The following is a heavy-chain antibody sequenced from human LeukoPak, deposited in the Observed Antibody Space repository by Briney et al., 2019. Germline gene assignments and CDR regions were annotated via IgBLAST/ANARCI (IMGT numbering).Heavy chain of an antibody. CDR1: GGTFSSYA. V-gene: IGHV1-69*04. CDR2: IIPILGIA. J-gene: IGHJ3*02. CDR3: ARDYRITMILGDI. D-gene: IGHD3-22*01. Sequence: SVKVSCKASGGTFSSYAISWVRQAPGQGLEWMGRIIPILGIANYAQKFQGRVTITADKSTSTAYMELSSLRSEDTAVYYCARDYRITMILGDIWGQGTMVTVSS.